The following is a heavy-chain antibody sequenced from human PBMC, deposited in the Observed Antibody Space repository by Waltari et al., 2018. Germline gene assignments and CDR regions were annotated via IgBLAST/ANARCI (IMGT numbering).Heavy chain of an antibody. D-gene: IGHD3-16*01. Sequence: QVQLVQSGAEVKKPGASVKVSCKASGYTFTSYAMHWVRQAPGQRLEWMGWINAGNGNTKYSQKFQGRVTITRDTSASTAYMELSSVTAADTAVYYCARDFMRRYFDLWGRGTLVTVSS. V-gene: IGHV1-3*01. J-gene: IGHJ2*01. CDR3: ARDFMRRYFDL. CDR2: INAGNGNT. CDR1: GYTFTSYA.